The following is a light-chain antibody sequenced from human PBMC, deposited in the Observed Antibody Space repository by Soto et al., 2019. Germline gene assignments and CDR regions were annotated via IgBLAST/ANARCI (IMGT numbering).Light chain of an antibody. V-gene: IGKV4-1*01. CDR2: WAS. Sequence: DIVMTQSPDSLAVCLGERATINCKSSQSVLYSPNNKNYLAWYQQKPGQPPKLLIYWASTRESGVPDRFSGSGSGTDFTLSISSLQAEDVAVYYCHQYAVTPWTFGQGTKVEVK. CDR3: HQYAVTPWT. CDR1: QSVLYSPNNKNY. J-gene: IGKJ1*01.